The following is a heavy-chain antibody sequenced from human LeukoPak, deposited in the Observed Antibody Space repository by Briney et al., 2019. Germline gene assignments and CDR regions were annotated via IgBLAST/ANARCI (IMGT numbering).Heavy chain of an antibody. V-gene: IGHV4-4*07. J-gene: IGHJ6*03. CDR3: ARDLVPQNLGYCSSTSCLPLNYYYMDV. CDR1: GGSISSYY. CDR2: IYTSGST. D-gene: IGHD2-2*01. Sequence: PSETLSLTCTVSGGSISSYYWSWIRQPAGKGLEWIGRIYTSGSTNYNPSLKSRVTMSVDTSKNQFSLKLSSVTAADTAVYYCARDLVPQNLGYCSSTSCLPLNYYYMDVWGKGTTVTVSS.